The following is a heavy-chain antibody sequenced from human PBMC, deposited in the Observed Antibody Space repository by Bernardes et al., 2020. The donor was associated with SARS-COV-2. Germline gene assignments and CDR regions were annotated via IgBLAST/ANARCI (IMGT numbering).Heavy chain of an antibody. CDR1: GFTFSSYW. CDR2: INPDGSTT. Sequence: GGSLRLSCVASGFTFSSYWMHWVRQVPGEGLVWVSRINPDGSTTDYADSVRGRFTISRDNAKNTLFLQMNSLRAEDTAVYYCARDLGYCTNGVCSPWGQGTLVTVSS. D-gene: IGHD2-8*01. J-gene: IGHJ5*02. CDR3: ARDLGYCTNGVCSP. V-gene: IGHV3-74*01.